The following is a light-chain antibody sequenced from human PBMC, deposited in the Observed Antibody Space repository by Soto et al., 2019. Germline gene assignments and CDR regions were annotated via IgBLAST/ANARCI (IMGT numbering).Light chain of an antibody. J-gene: IGKJ4*01. V-gene: IGKV3D-15*01. CDR3: QQYDDWLRLT. CDR2: GAS. CDR1: QSASSN. Sequence: EIVMTQSPATLSVSPGARAPLSCRASQSASSNLAWYQQKPGQAPRLLIFGASSRATGIPARFSGSGSGTEFNLTVSSLQSEDFAVYFCQQYDDWLRLTFGGGTKVDIK.